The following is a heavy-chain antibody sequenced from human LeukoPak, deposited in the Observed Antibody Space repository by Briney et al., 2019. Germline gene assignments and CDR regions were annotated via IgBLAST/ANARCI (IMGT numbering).Heavy chain of an antibody. J-gene: IGHJ6*02. D-gene: IGHD2/OR15-2a*01. CDR1: GFTFSSYG. Sequence: GGSLRLSCAASGFTFSSYGMHWVRQAPGKGLEWVSAISGSGGSTYYADSVKGRFTISRDNSKNTLYLQMNSLRAEDTAVYYCAKDLSPLYYYYGMDVWGQGTTVTVSS. V-gene: IGHV3-23*01. CDR3: AKDLSPLYYYYGMDV. CDR2: ISGSGGST.